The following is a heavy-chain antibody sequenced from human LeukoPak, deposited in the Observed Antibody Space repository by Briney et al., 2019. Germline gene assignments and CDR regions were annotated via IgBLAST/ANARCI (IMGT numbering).Heavy chain of an antibody. CDR1: GFTFSSYA. Sequence: GGSLRLSCAASGFTFSSYAMHWVRQAPGKGLEWVAVISYDGSNKYYADSVKGRFTISRDNSKNTLYLQMNSLRDEDTAVYYCAREREMATIGDYFDCWGRGTLVTVSS. D-gene: IGHD5-24*01. V-gene: IGHV3-30-3*01. CDR3: AREREMATIGDYFDC. J-gene: IGHJ4*02. CDR2: ISYDGSNK.